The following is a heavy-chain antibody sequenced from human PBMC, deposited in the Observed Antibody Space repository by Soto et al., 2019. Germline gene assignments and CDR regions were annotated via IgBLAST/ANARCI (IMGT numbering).Heavy chain of an antibody. V-gene: IGHV3-11*05. CDR1: GFTFSDYY. CDR2: ISSSSSYT. J-gene: IGHJ2*01. CDR3: ARIIAAAGGRRYFDL. D-gene: IGHD6-13*01. Sequence: QVQLVESGGGLVKPGGSLRVSCAASGFTFSDYYMSWIRQAPGKGLEWVSYISSSSSYTNYADSVKGRFTISRDNAKNSLYLQMNSLRAEDTAVYYCARIIAAAGGRRYFDLWGRGTLVTVSS.